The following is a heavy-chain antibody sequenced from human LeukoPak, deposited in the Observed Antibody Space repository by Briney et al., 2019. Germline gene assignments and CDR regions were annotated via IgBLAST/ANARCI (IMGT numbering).Heavy chain of an antibody. CDR2: INPNSGGT. Sequence: ASVKVSCKASGYTFTGYYMHWVRQAPGQGLEWMGWINPNSGGTNYAQKFQGRVTMTRDTSISTAYMELSGLRSDDTAVYYCARAGPRRGDAFDIWGQGTMVTVSS. D-gene: IGHD1-14*01. CDR1: GYTFTGYY. V-gene: IGHV1-2*02. CDR3: ARAGPRRGDAFDI. J-gene: IGHJ3*02.